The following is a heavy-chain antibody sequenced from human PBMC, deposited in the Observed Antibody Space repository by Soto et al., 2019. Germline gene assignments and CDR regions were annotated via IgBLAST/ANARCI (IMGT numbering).Heavy chain of an antibody. CDR1: GGSFSGYY. V-gene: IGHV4-34*01. J-gene: IGHJ4*02. CDR2: INHSGST. D-gene: IGHD6-13*01. Sequence: PSETLSLTCAVYGGSFSGYYWSWIRQPPGKGLEWIGEINHSGSTNYNPSLKSRVTISVDTSKNQFSLKLSSVTAADTAVYYCARGLRAMIAAAGAIDYWGRGTLVTGSS. CDR3: ARGLRAMIAAAGAIDY.